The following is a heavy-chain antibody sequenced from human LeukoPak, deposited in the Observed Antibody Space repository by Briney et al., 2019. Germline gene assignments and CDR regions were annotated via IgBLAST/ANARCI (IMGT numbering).Heavy chain of an antibody. Sequence: PGGSLRLSCAASGFTFSSYGMHWVRQAPGKGLEWVAFIRYDGSNKYHADSVKGRFTISRDNSKNTLYLQMNSLRAEDTAVYYCAPGYDILTGYYRRGAFDYWGQGTLVTVSS. CDR1: GFTFSSYG. D-gene: IGHD3-9*01. CDR3: APGYDILTGYYRRGAFDY. J-gene: IGHJ4*02. V-gene: IGHV3-30*02. CDR2: IRYDGSNK.